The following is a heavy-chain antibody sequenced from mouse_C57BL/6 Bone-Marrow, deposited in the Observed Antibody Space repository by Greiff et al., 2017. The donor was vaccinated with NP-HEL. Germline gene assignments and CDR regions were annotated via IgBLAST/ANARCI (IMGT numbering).Heavy chain of an antibody. CDR3: ARRGYGNYLFAY. Sequence: QVQLQQPGAELVKPGASVKLSCKASGYTFTSYWMHWVKQRPGRGLEWIGRIDPNSGGTKYNEKFKSKATLTVDNPSSTAYMQLSSLTSEDSAVYYCARRGYGNYLFAYWGQGTLVTVSA. D-gene: IGHD2-10*02. CDR1: GYTFTSYW. J-gene: IGHJ3*01. CDR2: IDPNSGGT. V-gene: IGHV1-72*01.